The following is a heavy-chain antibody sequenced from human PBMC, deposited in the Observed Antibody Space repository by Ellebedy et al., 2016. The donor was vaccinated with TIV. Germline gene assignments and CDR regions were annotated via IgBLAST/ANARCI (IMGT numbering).Heavy chain of an antibody. CDR2: ISSSSSYI. CDR3: ARGDRSMIVVQ. V-gene: IGHV3-21*01. J-gene: IGHJ4*02. Sequence: GGSLRLSCAASGFTFSSYWMHWVRQAPGKGLVWVSSISSSSSYIYYADSVKGRFTISRDNAKNSLYLQMNSLRAEDTAVYYCARGDRSMIVVQWGQGTLVTVSS. CDR1: GFTFSSYW. D-gene: IGHD3-22*01.